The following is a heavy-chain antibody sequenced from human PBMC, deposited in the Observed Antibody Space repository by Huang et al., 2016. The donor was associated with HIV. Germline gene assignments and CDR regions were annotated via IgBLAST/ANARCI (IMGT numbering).Heavy chain of an antibody. J-gene: IGHJ4*02. CDR3: ARHWWLNSYFDF. CDR1: GASIDSSNYY. Sequence: LQLQESGPGLVKPSETLSLTCPVSGASIDSSNYYWGWIRQPPGQGLEWIGIIHYSGGPHYNPSLESRVTISLETSRNQFSLKLSSVDATETAVYYCARHWWLNSYFDFWGQGALVTVSS. V-gene: IGHV4-39*01. CDR2: IHYSGGP. D-gene: IGHD2-8*02.